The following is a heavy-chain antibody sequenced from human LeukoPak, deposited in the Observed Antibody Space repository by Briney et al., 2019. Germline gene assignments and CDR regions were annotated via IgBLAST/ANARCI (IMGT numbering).Heavy chain of an antibody. D-gene: IGHD6-13*01. Sequence: GGSLRLSCAASGFTFSSYNMNWVRQAPGKGLEWVSSVTSSSSYTYYADSVKGRFTIPRDNSENSLYLQMNSLRAEDTAVYYCARGIMGSSWYYFDYWGQGTLVTVSS. V-gene: IGHV3-21*01. J-gene: IGHJ4*02. CDR2: VTSSSSYT. CDR3: ARGIMGSSWYYFDY. CDR1: GFTFSSYN.